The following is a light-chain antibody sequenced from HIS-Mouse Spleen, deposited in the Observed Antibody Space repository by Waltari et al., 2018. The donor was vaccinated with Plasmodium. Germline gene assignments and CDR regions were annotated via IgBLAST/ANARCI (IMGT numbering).Light chain of an antibody. CDR1: SDINVGSYN. J-gene: IGLJ3*02. CDR3: MIWPSNASGV. CDR2: YYSDSDK. Sequence: QPVLTQPPSSSASPGESARLTCTLPSDINVGSYNIYWYQQKSGSPPRYLLYYYSDSDKGPGPGAPSRFFVSKDASANTGILLISGLQSEDEADYYCMIWPSNASGVFGGGTKLTVL. V-gene: IGLV5-37*01.